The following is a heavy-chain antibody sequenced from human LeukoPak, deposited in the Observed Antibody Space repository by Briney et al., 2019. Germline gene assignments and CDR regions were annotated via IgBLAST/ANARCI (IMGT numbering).Heavy chain of an antibody. CDR2: HSYSGGA. Sequence: SETLSLTCTDSGVSLTNYYWKYFRQSPGKGLEWIGYHSYSGGANYNPSLESRVTISLDTSKNRFSLSLSSVTAADTAVYYCARGLIRGACDIWGHGTMVTVSS. J-gene: IGHJ3*02. V-gene: IGHV4-59*01. CDR3: ARGLIRGACDI. CDR1: GVSLTNYY. D-gene: IGHD3-16*01.